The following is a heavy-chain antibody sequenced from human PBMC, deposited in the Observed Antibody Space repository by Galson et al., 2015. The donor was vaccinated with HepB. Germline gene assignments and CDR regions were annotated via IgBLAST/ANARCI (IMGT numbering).Heavy chain of an antibody. D-gene: IGHD6-13*01. CDR1: GFTFSSYG. CDR3: ARERNIAAPAALDS. Sequence: SLRLSCAASGFTFSSYGMHWVRQAPGKGLEWVAVIWYNGSNNFYVDSVKGRFTISRDNSKNTVYLQMNSLRAEDTAVYYCARERNIAAPAALDSWGQGTLVTVSS. J-gene: IGHJ4*02. V-gene: IGHV3-33*01. CDR2: IWYNGSNN.